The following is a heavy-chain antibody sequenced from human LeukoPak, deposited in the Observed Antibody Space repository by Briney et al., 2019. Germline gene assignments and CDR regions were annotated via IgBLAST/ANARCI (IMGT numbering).Heavy chain of an antibody. V-gene: IGHV4-59*01. Sequence: SETLSLTCTVSGASISSYYWSWIRQPPGKGLEWIGSIYYSGTTNYNPSLESRVTISIDTSKNQFSLELTSVTAADTAVFYCAKGRASHEYWGQGILVTVSS. J-gene: IGHJ4*02. CDR1: GASISSYY. CDR3: AKGRASHEY. D-gene: IGHD3-16*01. CDR2: IYYSGTT.